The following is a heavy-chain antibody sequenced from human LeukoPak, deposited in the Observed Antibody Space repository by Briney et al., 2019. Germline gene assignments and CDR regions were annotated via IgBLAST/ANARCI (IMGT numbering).Heavy chain of an antibody. CDR1: GYTFTGNF. CDR2: INPNNGDT. J-gene: IGHJ4*02. D-gene: IGHD2/OR15-2a*01. V-gene: IGHV1-2*02. Sequence: VASVKVSCKTSGYTFTGNFMHWVRQAPGQGPEWMGWINPNNGDTNYARKFQGRVTMTRVTSITTAYMELSSLRSDDTAVYYCARTRGTHISMAYLDSWGQGTLVTVSS. CDR3: ARTRGTHISMAYLDS.